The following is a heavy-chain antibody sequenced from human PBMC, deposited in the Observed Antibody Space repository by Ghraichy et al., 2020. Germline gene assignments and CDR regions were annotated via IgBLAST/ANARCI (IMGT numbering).Heavy chain of an antibody. Sequence: GGSLRLSCAASGFTFSSYGMHWVRQAPGKGLEWVAVISYDGSNKYYADSVKGRFTISRDNSKNTLYLQMNSLRAEDTAVYYCATAHSSGYYPEYFQHWGQGTLVTVSS. CDR2: ISYDGSNK. CDR1: GFTFSSYG. D-gene: IGHD3-22*01. V-gene: IGHV3-30*03. CDR3: ATAHSSGYYPEYFQH. J-gene: IGHJ1*01.